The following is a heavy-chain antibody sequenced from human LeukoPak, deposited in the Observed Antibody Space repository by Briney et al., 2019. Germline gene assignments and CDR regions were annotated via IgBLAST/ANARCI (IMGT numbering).Heavy chain of an antibody. J-gene: IGHJ4*02. CDR1: GFTFSSYS. D-gene: IGHD6-13*01. V-gene: IGHV3-21*04. CDR2: ISSSSDYI. Sequence: PGGSLRLSCAAPGFTFSSYSMNWVRRAPGRGLEWVSFISSSSDYIYYADSVKGRITISRDNARNSLYLQLNRLRAEDTAVYYCARGLIAAAGTDYWGQGTLVTVSS. CDR3: ARGLIAAAGTDY.